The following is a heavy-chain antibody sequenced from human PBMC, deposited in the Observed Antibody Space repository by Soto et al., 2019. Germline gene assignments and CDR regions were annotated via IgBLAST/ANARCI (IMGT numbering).Heavy chain of an antibody. V-gene: IGHV3-7*01. Sequence: EVQLVESGGGLVQPGGSLRLSCAASGFTFSSYWMSWVRQAPGKGLEWVANIKQDGSEKYYVDSVKGRFTISRDNAKNSLYLQMNSLRAEDTAVYYCARVGYSSSWYYRQTTYYYYGMDVWGQGTTVTVSS. CDR1: GFTFSSYW. J-gene: IGHJ6*02. D-gene: IGHD6-13*01. CDR2: IKQDGSEK. CDR3: ARVGYSSSWYYRQTTYYYYGMDV.